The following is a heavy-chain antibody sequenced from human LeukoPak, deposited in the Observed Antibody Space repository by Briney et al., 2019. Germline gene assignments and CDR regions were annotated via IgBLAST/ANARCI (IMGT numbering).Heavy chain of an antibody. CDR1: GFTFSSYW. D-gene: IGHD5-12*01. CDR3: ARDSFRVATITFYYYYYMDV. CDR2: IKQDGSEK. V-gene: IGHV3-7*01. J-gene: IGHJ6*03. Sequence: GSLRLSCAASGFTFSSYWMSWVRQAPGKGLEWVANIKQDGSEKYYVDSVKGRFTISRDNAKNSLYLQMNSLRAEDTAVYYCARDSFRVATITFYYYYYMDVWGKGTTVTVSS.